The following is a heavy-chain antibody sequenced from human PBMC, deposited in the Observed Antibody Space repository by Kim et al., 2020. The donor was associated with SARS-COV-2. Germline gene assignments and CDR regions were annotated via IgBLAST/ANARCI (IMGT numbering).Heavy chain of an antibody. CDR2: IYYSGST. D-gene: IGHD3-9*01. Sequence: SETLSLTCTVSGGSISSSSYYWGWIRQPPGKGLEWIGSIYYSGSTYYNPSLKSRVTISVDTSKNQFSLKLSSVTAADTAVYYCARPAQRYFDWFGWFDPWGQGTLVTVSS. V-gene: IGHV4-39*07. CDR1: GGSISSSSYY. J-gene: IGHJ5*02. CDR3: ARPAQRYFDWFGWFDP.